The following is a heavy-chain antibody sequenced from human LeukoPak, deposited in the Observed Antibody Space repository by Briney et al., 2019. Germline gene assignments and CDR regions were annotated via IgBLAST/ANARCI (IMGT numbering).Heavy chain of an antibody. V-gene: IGHV3-48*03. D-gene: IGHD3-10*02. CDR1: GFTFSSYE. CDR2: ISSSGSTI. J-gene: IGHJ6*04. Sequence: GGSLRLSCAASGFTFSSYEMNWVRQAPGKGLEWVSYISSSGSTIYYADSVKGRFTISRDNAKNSPYLQMNSLRAEDAAVYYCAELGITMIGGVWGKGTTVTISS. CDR3: AELGITMIGGV.